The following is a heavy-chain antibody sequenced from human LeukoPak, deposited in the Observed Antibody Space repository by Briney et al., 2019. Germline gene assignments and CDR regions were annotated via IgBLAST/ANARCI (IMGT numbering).Heavy chain of an antibody. Sequence: PSQTLSLTCTVSGGSINSYLWSWVRQHPGKGLEWIASIYYSGSTNYNPFLKSRVTISVDTSKNQFSLKLTSVTAADTAVYYCARDRRDYYYGMDVWGQGTTVTVSS. V-gene: IGHV4-59*01. J-gene: IGHJ6*02. CDR3: ARDRRDYYYGMDV. CDR2: IYYSGST. CDR1: GGSINSYL.